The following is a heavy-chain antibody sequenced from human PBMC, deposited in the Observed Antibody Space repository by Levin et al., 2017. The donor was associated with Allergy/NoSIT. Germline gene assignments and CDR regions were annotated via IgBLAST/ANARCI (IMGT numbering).Heavy chain of an antibody. V-gene: IGHV3-23*01. CDR1: RFTFSNYA. Sequence: PGGSLRLSCAGSRFTFSNYAFSWVRQSPGKGLEWVSLISGSGDTTLSTESVGGRFTISRDNSRNTLYLQKNRLRDEDAAMYYCARGGDDYNTGWYYFDRWGQGTLVTVSS. D-gene: IGHD2-15*01. CDR2: ISGSGDTT. J-gene: IGHJ4*02. CDR3: ARGGDDYNTGWYYFDR.